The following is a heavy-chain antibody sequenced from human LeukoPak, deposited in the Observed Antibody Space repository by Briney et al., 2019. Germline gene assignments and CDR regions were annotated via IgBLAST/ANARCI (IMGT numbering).Heavy chain of an antibody. D-gene: IGHD3-10*01. V-gene: IGHV3-30-3*01. CDR2: ISYDGSNK. CDR1: GFTFSTYA. J-gene: IGHJ4*02. CDR3: ARTTTPHYYGSGSYALGY. Sequence: GGSLRLSCASSGFTFSTYAMHWVRQGPGKGLEWVAVISYDGSNKFYADSVKGRFTISRDNSKNTLYLQMSSLSAEDTAVYYCARTTTPHYYGSGSYALGYWGQGTLVTVSS.